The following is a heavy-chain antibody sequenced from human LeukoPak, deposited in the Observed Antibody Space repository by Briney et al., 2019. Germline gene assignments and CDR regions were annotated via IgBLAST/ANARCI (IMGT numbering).Heavy chain of an antibody. J-gene: IGHJ6*02. CDR1: GGSISNYY. CDR2: IYYSGST. D-gene: IGHD4-17*01. CDR3: ARGGTTGAYYYYGVDV. V-gene: IGHV4-59*01. Sequence: SETLSLTCTVSGGSISNYYWSWIRQPPGKGLEWIGDIYYSGSTNYNPSLKSRVTISVDTSKNQFSLKLSSVTAADTAVYYCARGGTTGAYYYYGVDVWGQGTTVIVSS.